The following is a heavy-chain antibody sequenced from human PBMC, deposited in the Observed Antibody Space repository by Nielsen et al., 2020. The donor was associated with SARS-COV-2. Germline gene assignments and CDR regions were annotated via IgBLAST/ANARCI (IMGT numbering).Heavy chain of an antibody. CDR2: IDPSDSYT. J-gene: IGHJ6*02. D-gene: IGHD4-17*01. CDR3: ARLGGDYYYYYGMDV. CDR1: GYSFTSYW. Sequence: GESLKISCKGSGYSFTSYWISWVRQMPGKGLEWMGRIDPSDSYTNYSPSFQGHVTISADKSISTAYLQWSSLKASDTAMYYCARLGGDYYYYYGMDVWGQGTTVTVSS. V-gene: IGHV5-10-1*01.